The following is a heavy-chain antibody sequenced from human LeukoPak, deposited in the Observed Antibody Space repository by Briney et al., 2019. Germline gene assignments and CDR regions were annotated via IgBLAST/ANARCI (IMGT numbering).Heavy chain of an antibody. J-gene: IGHJ4*02. V-gene: IGHV3-7*01. D-gene: IGHD5-24*01. CDR2: MNQDGSEI. CDR1: GFTFSRYW. CDR3: AIIKATGDYFDY. Sequence: GGSLRLSCVGSGFTFSRYWLNWVRQAPGKGLEWVANMNQDGSEIYYLDSVKGRFTISRDNSKNTLYLQMNSLRAEDTAVYYCAIIKATGDYFDYWGQGTLVTVSS.